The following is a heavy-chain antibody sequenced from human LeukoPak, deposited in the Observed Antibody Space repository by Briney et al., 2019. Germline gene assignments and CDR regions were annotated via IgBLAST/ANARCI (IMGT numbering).Heavy chain of an antibody. Sequence: SETLSLTCAVYGGSFSGYYWSWIRQPPGKGLEWIGEINHSGSTNYSPSLKSRVTISVDTSKNQFSLKLSSVTAADTAVYYCARASPGYQLLYYAFDIWGQGTMVTVSS. D-gene: IGHD2-2*02. J-gene: IGHJ3*02. CDR3: ARASPGYQLLYYAFDI. CDR1: GGSFSGYY. CDR2: INHSGST. V-gene: IGHV4-34*01.